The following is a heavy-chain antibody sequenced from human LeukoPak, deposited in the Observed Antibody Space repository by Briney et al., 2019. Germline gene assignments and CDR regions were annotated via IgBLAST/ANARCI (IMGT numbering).Heavy chain of an antibody. CDR3: AKVRYSYGPLDDY. CDR2: MNPNSGNT. J-gene: IGHJ4*02. D-gene: IGHD5-18*01. V-gene: IGHV1-8*01. CDR1: GYTFTSYD. Sequence: ASVKVSCKASGYTFTSYDINWVRQATGQGLEWMGWMNPNSGNTGYAQKFQGRVTMTRNTSISTAYMELSSLRSEDTAVYYCAKVRYSYGPLDDYWGQGTLVTVSS.